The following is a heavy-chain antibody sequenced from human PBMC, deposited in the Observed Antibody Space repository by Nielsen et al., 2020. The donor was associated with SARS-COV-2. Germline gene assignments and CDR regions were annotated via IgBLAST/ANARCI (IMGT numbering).Heavy chain of an antibody. D-gene: IGHD3-10*01. CDR1: GFTFSSYS. V-gene: IGHV3-33*08. CDR3: AREGHSQSVIVINSYVDY. Sequence: GSLRLSCAASGFTFSSYSMNWVRQAPGKGLEWVAVIWFDGSDKYYADFVKDRFTISRDNSKNTLYLEMKSLRAEDTAVYYCAREGHSQSVIVINSYVDYWGQGTLVTVSS. J-gene: IGHJ4*02. CDR2: IWFDGSDK.